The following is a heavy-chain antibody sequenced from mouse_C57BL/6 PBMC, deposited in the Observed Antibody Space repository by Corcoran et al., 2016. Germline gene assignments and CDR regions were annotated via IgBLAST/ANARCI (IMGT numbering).Heavy chain of an antibody. CDR2: IFPGSGST. V-gene: IGHV1-75*01. CDR3: ARNGYDVYYFDY. J-gene: IGHJ2*01. CDR1: GYTFTDYY. Sequence: QVQLQQSGPELVKPGASVKISCKASGYTFTDYYINWVKQRHGQGREWIGWIFPGSGSTYYNEKLKGKATLTVDKSSSTAYMLLSSLTSEDSAVYFCARNGYDVYYFDYWGQGTTLTVSS. D-gene: IGHD2-2*01.